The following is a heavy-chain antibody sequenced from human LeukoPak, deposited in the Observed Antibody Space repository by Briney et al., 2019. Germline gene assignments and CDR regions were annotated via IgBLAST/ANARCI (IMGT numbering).Heavy chain of an antibody. V-gene: IGHV1-2*02. J-gene: IGHJ4*02. CDR2: INPDSGFT. Sequence: GASVKVSCKASGYTFTDDYMQWVRQAPGQGLEWMGWINPDSGFTNYAQKFQGRVTMTRDTSISTAYVEVRSLRSDDTAVYYCAPTPEAYTSNWNVWGQGTLVTVSS. D-gene: IGHD1-1*01. CDR3: APTPEAYTSNWNV. CDR1: GYTFTDDY.